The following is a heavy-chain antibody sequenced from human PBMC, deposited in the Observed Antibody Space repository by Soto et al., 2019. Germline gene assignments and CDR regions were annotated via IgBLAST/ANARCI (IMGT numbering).Heavy chain of an antibody. V-gene: IGHV4-39*01. Sequence: SETLSLTCTVSNGSISGAIYYWGWIRQPPGKGLEWIGSIYHSGSTYYNPSLQGRVTISVDTSKNQFSLKLSSVTAADTAVYFCAGRSSLASVQVYFGEISNYNWFDPWGQGTLVTVSS. CDR2: IYHSGST. CDR1: NGSISGAIYY. D-gene: IGHD3-10*01. CDR3: AGRSSLASVQVYFGEISNYNWFDP. J-gene: IGHJ5*02.